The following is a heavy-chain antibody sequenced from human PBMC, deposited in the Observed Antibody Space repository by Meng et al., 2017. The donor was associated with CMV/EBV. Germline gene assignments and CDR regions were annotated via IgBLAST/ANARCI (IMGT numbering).Heavy chain of an antibody. J-gene: IGHJ4*02. CDR3: TTARDTAIDY. Sequence: GESLKISCAASGFTFSNAWMSWVRQAPGKGLEWVGRIKSKTDGGTTDYAAPVKGRSTISRDDSKNTLYLQMNSLNTEDTAVYYCTTARDTAIDYWGQGTLVTVSS. CDR1: GFTFSNAW. CDR2: IKSKTDGGTT. V-gene: IGHV3-15*01. D-gene: IGHD5-18*01.